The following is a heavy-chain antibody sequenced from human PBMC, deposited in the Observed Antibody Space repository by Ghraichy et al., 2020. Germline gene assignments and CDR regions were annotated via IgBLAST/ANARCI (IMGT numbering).Heavy chain of an antibody. CDR2: IYPGDSDT. CDR1: GYSFTSYW. Sequence: GESLNISCKGSGYSFTSYWIGWVRQMPGKGLEWMGIIYPGDSDTRYSPSFQGQVTISVDKSISTAYLQWSSLKASDTAMYYCAKTTIEYSSSPASFVYWGQGTLVTVSS. V-gene: IGHV5-51*01. J-gene: IGHJ4*02. CDR3: AKTTIEYSSSPASFVY. D-gene: IGHD6-6*01.